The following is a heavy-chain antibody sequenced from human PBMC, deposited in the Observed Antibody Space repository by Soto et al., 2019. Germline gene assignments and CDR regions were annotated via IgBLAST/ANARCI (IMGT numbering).Heavy chain of an antibody. V-gene: IGHV1-69*13. CDR3: ARDSTRPYSSGYSYYFDY. J-gene: IGHJ4*02. CDR1: GGTFSSYA. D-gene: IGHD3-22*01. CDR2: IIPIFGTA. Sequence: SVKVSCKASGGTFSSYAISWVRQAPGQGLEWMGGIIPIFGTANYAQKFQGRVTITADESTSTAYMELSSLRSEDTAVYYCARDSTRPYSSGYSYYFDYWRQGTLVTVSS.